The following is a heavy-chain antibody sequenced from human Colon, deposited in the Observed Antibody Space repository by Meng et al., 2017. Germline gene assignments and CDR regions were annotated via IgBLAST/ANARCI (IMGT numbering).Heavy chain of an antibody. Sequence: GESLKISCAASGFTFSSYWMHWVRQAPGMGLVCVSRIDTDGSTTTYADSVKGRFTISRDNARNTLFLQMNSLRAEDTAVYYCVRVTSGSDHSPFGYWGQGTLVTVSS. CDR3: VRVTSGSDHSPFGY. CDR2: IDTDGSTT. CDR1: GFTFSSYW. J-gene: IGHJ4*02. V-gene: IGHV3-74*01. D-gene: IGHD1-26*01.